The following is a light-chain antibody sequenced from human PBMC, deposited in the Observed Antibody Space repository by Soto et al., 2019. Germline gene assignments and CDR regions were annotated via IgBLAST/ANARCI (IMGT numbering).Light chain of an antibody. J-gene: IGKJ1*01. CDR3: QQYNSYWT. Sequence: DIQMTQSPSTLSASVGDRVTITCRASQSISSWLAWYQQKPGKAPKLLIYKASSLESGVPSRFSGSGSGTEVTLTISSLQPDDVATYYWQQYNSYWTFGQGTKLEIK. CDR1: QSISSW. CDR2: KAS. V-gene: IGKV1-5*03.